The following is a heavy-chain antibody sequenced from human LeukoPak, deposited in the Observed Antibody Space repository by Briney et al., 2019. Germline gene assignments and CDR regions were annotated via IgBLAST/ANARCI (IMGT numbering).Heavy chain of an antibody. J-gene: IGHJ3*02. CDR2: IYYSGST. Sequence: SETLSLTCTVSGGSISSSRYHWRWIRQPPGKGLEWIGSIYYSGSTYYNPSLKSRVTISVDTSKNQFSLKLSSVTAADSAVYYWARASSGGGAFDIWGQGTTVTVSS. D-gene: IGHD3-16*01. V-gene: IGHV4-39*07. CDR3: ARASSGGGAFDI. CDR1: GGSISSSRYH.